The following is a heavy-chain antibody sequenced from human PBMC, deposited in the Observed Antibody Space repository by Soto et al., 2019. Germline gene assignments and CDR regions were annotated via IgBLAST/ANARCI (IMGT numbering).Heavy chain of an antibody. CDR1: GGTFSSYT. J-gene: IGHJ6*02. CDR3: ARNPPYYYYGMDV. V-gene: IGHV1-69*02. Sequence: QVQLVQSGADVKKPGSSVKVSCKASGGTFSSYTISWVRQAPGQGLEWMGRIIPILGIANYAQKFQGRVTITADKSTSTAYMELSSLRSEDTAVYYCARNPPYYYYGMDVWGQGTTVTVSS. CDR2: IIPILGIA.